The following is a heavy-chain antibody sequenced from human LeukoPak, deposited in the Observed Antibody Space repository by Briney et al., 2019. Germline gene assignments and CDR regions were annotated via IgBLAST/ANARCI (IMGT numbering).Heavy chain of an antibody. CDR1: GFAFRGYT. V-gene: IGHV3-23*01. D-gene: IGHD1-14*01. Sequence: GGSLRLSCAASGFAFRGYTMSWVRQAPGKGLECVSGISDGAGTPYYADSVKGRFTIPKDNSKNTLYLQINSLRAEDTAIYYCAKTWYTDSEDYWGQGTLVIASS. CDR3: AKTWYTDSEDY. J-gene: IGHJ4*02. CDR2: ISDGAGTP.